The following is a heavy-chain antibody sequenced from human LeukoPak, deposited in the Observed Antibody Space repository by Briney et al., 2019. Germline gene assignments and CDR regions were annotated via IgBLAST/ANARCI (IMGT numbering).Heavy chain of an antibody. CDR1: GFTFSSYG. V-gene: IGHV3-30*02. J-gene: IGHJ4*02. CDR2: IRYDGTNK. D-gene: IGHD3-3*01. CDR3: ARDRNTDFWSGYYTNYFDY. Sequence: GGSLRLSCAASGFTFSSYGMHWVRQAPGKGLEWVAFIRYDGTNKYYADSVKGRFAISRDNSKNTLYVQMSSLRGEDTAVYYCARDRNTDFWSGYYTNYFDYWGQGTLVIASS.